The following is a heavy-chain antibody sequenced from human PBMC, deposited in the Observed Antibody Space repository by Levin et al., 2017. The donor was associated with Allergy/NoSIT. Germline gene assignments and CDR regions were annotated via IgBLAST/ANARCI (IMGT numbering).Heavy chain of an antibody. D-gene: IGHD2-15*01. CDR2: FSPLLDIT. Sequence: SVKVSCKASGGTFSSYTISWVRQAPGQGLEWMGRFSPLLDITNYAQKFQGRVTITADKSTTTAFMELSSLRSEDTAVYYCARDSGCSGGTCYSAPHYDSWGQGTLVTVSS. J-gene: IGHJ4*02. V-gene: IGHV1-69*04. CDR3: ARDSGCSGGTCYSAPHYDS. CDR1: GGTFSSYT.